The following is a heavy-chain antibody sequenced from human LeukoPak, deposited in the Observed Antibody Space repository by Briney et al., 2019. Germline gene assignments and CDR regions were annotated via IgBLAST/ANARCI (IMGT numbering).Heavy chain of an antibody. D-gene: IGHD1-26*01. J-gene: IGHJ3*02. CDR2: IYPDDSDI. CDR1: GNSFTSHW. V-gene: IGHV5-51*01. CDR3: ARRKSSANYYVEAFDI. Sequence: GESLKISCKGSGNSFTSHWIGWVRQMPGKGLERMGIIYPDDSDIKYSPSFQGQVTISVDVSINTAYLHWSSLKASDTAMYYCARRKSSANYYVEAFDIWGQGTMVTVSS.